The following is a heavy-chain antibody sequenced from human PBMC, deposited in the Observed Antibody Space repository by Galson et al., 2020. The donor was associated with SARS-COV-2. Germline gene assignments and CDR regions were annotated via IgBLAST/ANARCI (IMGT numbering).Heavy chain of an antibody. D-gene: IGHD3-10*01. CDR1: GFTFSSYG. CDR2: IWYDGSNK. J-gene: IGHJ2*01. Sequence: QLGESLKISCAAPGFTFSSYGMHWVRQAPSKGLEWVAVIWYDGSNKYYADSVKGRFTISRDNSKYTLYLQMTSLRAEDTAVYYCARGVYGSGSPFLNWYFDLWGRGTLVTVSS. V-gene: IGHV3-33*01. CDR3: ARGVYGSGSPFLNWYFDL.